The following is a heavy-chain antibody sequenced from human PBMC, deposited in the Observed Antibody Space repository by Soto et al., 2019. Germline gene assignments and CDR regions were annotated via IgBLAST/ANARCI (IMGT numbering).Heavy chain of an antibody. CDR1: GYTFSRYS. V-gene: IGHV3-48*01. CDR3: VRDPDALDV. CDR2: IRSSGSPI. D-gene: IGHD2-2*01. Sequence: EVQLLESGGGLVRPGGSLRLSCAASGYTFSRYSINWVRQAPGKGLEWVAYIRSSGSPIYYADFVKGRFTISRDNAKNSLSLQMNSLSVEDTAVYYCVRDPDALDVWGQGTTVTVSS. J-gene: IGHJ6*02.